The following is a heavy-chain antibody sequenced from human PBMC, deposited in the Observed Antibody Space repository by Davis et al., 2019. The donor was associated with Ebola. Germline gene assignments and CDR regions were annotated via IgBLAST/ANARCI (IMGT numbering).Heavy chain of an antibody. CDR3: ARDGIATFGKVKYYYGMDV. V-gene: IGHV3-48*02. J-gene: IGHJ6*04. Sequence: GESLKISCAASGFTVKTNDMTWVRQAPGKGLEWVSYISTGRTTLKYADSVKGRFTISRDNAKNSLYLQMNSLRDEDTAVYYCARDGIATFGKVKYYYGMDVWGKGTTVTVSS. CDR2: ISTGRTTL. D-gene: IGHD6-13*01. CDR1: GFTVKTND.